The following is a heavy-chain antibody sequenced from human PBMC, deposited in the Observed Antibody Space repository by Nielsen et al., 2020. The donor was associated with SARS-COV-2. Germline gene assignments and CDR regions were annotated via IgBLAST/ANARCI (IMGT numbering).Heavy chain of an antibody. J-gene: IGHJ4*02. Sequence: ASVKVSCKASGYSFTGYHVHWVRQAPGHGLEWMGRINPYNGDTKYAQKFQGRVTMTSDTSLSTAYMEVYRLRSDDTAVFYCAGSGSGWYNFDSWGQGTLVTVSS. CDR2: INPYNGDT. V-gene: IGHV1-2*06. CDR3: AGSGSGWYNFDS. D-gene: IGHD6-19*01. CDR1: GYSFTGYH.